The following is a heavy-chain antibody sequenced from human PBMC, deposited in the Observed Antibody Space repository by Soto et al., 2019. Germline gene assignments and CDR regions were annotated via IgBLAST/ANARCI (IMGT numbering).Heavy chain of an antibody. CDR3: VRQGIGVLHGPVDV. Sequence: PSETLSLTCTVSGRSISSVNYYWSWIRQPPGKGLEWIGYIYYSGSTYYNPSLKSRVTISVDTSKNQFSLKLSSVTAADTAVYYCVRQGIGVLHGPVDVWGQGTTVTVSS. CDR1: GRSISSVNYY. CDR2: IYYSGST. D-gene: IGHD3-10*01. J-gene: IGHJ6*02. V-gene: IGHV4-30-4*01.